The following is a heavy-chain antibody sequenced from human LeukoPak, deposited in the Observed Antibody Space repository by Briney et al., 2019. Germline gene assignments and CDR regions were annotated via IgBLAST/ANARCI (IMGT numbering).Heavy chain of an antibody. D-gene: IGHD3-10*01. CDR2: ISSSSSYI. V-gene: IGHV3-21*01. Sequence: GGSLRLSCAASGFTFSSYSMNWVRQAPGKGLEWVSSISSSSSYIYYADSVKGRFTISRDNSKNTLYLQMNSLRAEDTAVYYCARDAEYYGSGSDAFDIWGQGTMVTVSS. CDR3: ARDAEYYGSGSDAFDI. CDR1: GFTFSSYS. J-gene: IGHJ3*02.